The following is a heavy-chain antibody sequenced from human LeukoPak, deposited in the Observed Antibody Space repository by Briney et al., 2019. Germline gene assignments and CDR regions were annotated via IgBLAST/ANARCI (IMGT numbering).Heavy chain of an antibody. D-gene: IGHD5-18*01. CDR2: INPNSGGT. V-gene: IGHV1-2*06. CDR3: AIDTAMVRRTDY. Sequence: ASVKVSCKASGYTFTGYYMHWVRQAPGQVLEWMGRINPNSGGTNYAQKFQGRVTMTRDTSISTAYMELSRLRSDDTAVYYCAIDTAMVRRTDYWGQGTLVTVSS. J-gene: IGHJ4*02. CDR1: GYTFTGYY.